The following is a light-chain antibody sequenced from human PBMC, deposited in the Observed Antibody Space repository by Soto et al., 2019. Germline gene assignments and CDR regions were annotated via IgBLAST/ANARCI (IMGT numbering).Light chain of an antibody. V-gene: IGKV3-15*01. CDR3: QQYNNWPPYT. CDR2: GAS. Sequence: EILMTQSPATLSVSPGERVTLSCRASRSVSSNLAWYQQKPGQAPRLLLYGASTRATGIPARFSGSGSGTEFTLTISSLQSEDFAVYYCQQYNNWPPYTFGQGTKLENK. CDR1: RSVSSN. J-gene: IGKJ2*01.